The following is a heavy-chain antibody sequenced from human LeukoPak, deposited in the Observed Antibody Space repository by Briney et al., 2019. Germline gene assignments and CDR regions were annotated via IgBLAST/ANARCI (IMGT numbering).Heavy chain of an antibody. CDR2: IYTSGST. V-gene: IGHV4-4*07. Sequence: SQTLSLTCTVSGGSISSYYWSWIRQPAGKGLEWIGRIYTSGSTNYNPSLKSRVTMSVDTSKNQFSLKLSSVTAADTAVYYCARDEVIPAAIPYGMDVWGQGTTVTVSS. J-gene: IGHJ6*02. CDR3: ARDEVIPAAIPYGMDV. CDR1: GGSISSYY. D-gene: IGHD2-2*01.